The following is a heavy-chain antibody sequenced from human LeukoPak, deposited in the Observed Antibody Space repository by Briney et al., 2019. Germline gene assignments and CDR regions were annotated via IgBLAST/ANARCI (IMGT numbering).Heavy chain of an antibody. J-gene: IGHJ5*01. D-gene: IGHD1-1*01. Sequence: GGSLRLSCAASGFMFNNYAMSWVRQTPGKGLEWVLVISGSGHDIFYMDSVKGRFTISRDNSMNTLYLQMNSLGAADTALYYCARDRVPGISPKMDSWGQGTLVTVSS. CDR2: ISGSGHDI. CDR1: GFMFNNYA. CDR3: ARDRVPGISPKMDS. V-gene: IGHV3-23*01.